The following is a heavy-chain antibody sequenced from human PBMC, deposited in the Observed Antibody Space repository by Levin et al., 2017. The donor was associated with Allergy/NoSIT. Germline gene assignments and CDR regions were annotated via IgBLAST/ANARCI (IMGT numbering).Heavy chain of an antibody. CDR2: INHSGST. Sequence: PSETLSLTCAVYGGSFSGYYWSWIRQPPGKGLEWIGEINHSGSTNYNPSLKSRVTISVDTSKNQFSLKLSSVTAADTAVYYCARVSDSSGSKIDYWGQGTLVTVSS. CDR1: GGSFSGYY. CDR3: ARVSDSSGSKIDY. V-gene: IGHV4-34*01. D-gene: IGHD3-22*01. J-gene: IGHJ4*02.